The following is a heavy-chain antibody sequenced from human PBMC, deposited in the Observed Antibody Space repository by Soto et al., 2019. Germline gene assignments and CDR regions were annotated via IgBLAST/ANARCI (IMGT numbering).Heavy chain of an antibody. CDR2: INAGDGNT. CDR3: ARGSVSFDS. J-gene: IGHJ4*02. CDR1: GYIFTNYA. V-gene: IGHV1-3*01. Sequence: QVHLVQSGAEVKKPGASVNVSCKASGYIFTNYAIHWVRQAPGQRLEWMGRINAGDGNTRYSQNFQDRVTITRDTSASTAFMQLSSLTSYDSTLSVCARGSVSFDSWGQGTLVTVSS. D-gene: IGHD3-10*01.